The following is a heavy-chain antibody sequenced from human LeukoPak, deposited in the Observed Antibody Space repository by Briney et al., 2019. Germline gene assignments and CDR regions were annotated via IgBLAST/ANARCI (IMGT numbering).Heavy chain of an antibody. V-gene: IGHV3-21*01. CDR1: GCTFGNSW. Sequence: PGGSLRLSCTASGCTFGNSWGHWVRQAPGKGLVWVSSISSSRSYIYYADSVKGRFTISRDNAKNSLYLQMNSLRAEDTAVYYCARDFSSGVNYCSSTSCYGEYYYMDVWGKGNTVTLSS. J-gene: IGHJ6*03. D-gene: IGHD2-2*01. CDR3: ARDFSSGVNYCSSTSCYGEYYYMDV. CDR2: ISSSRSYI.